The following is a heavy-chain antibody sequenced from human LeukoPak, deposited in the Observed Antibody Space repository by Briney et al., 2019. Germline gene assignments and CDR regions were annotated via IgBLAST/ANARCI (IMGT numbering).Heavy chain of an antibody. CDR3: ARYDYGGNDYYFDY. CDR2: IYYSGST. D-gene: IGHD4-23*01. Sequence: SETLSLTCTVSGGSNSSYYWSWILQPPGKGLEWIGYIYYSGSTNYNPSLKSRVTISVDTSKNQFSLKLSSVTAADTAVYYCARYDYGGNDYYFDYWGQGTLVTVSS. J-gene: IGHJ4*02. V-gene: IGHV4-59*01. CDR1: GGSNSSYY.